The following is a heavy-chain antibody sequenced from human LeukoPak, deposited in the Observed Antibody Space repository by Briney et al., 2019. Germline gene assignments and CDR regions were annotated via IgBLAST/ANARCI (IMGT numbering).Heavy chain of an antibody. Sequence: ESLKISXKGSGYSFTSYWIGWVRQMPGKGLEWMGIIYPGDSDTRYSPSFQGQVTISADKSISTAYLQWSSLKASDTAMYYCARHPYSSGWYGDYWGQGTLVTVSS. CDR2: IYPGDSDT. CDR1: GYSFTSYW. V-gene: IGHV5-51*01. J-gene: IGHJ4*02. CDR3: ARHPYSSGWYGDY. D-gene: IGHD6-19*01.